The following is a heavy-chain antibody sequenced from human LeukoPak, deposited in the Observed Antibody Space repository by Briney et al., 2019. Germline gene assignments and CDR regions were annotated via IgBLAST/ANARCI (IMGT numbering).Heavy chain of an antibody. CDR3: AREASYSGSWWYFDH. D-gene: IGHD6-13*01. J-gene: IGHJ4*02. Sequence: GGSLRLSCAASGFNVSSKYISWVRQAPGKGLEWVSVIYNGGSANYAESVKGRLTISRDNSKNKVYLQMNSLRVEDTAVYYCAREASYSGSWWYFDHWGQGTLVTVSS. CDR2: IYNGGSA. CDR1: GFNVSSKY. V-gene: IGHV3-66*01.